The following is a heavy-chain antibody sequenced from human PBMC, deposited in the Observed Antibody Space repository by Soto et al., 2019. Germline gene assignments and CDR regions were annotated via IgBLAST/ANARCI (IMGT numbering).Heavy chain of an antibody. D-gene: IGHD5-18*01. CDR3: ARLERSDTAMAKSMDV. V-gene: IGHV5-10-1*01. J-gene: IGHJ6*02. Sequence: GESLKISCKGSGYSFTSYWISWVRQMPGKGLEWMGRIDPSDSYTNYSPSFQGHVTISADKSISTAYLQWSSLKASDTAMYYCARLERSDTAMAKSMDVWGQGTTITVSS. CDR2: IDPSDSYT. CDR1: GYSFTSYW.